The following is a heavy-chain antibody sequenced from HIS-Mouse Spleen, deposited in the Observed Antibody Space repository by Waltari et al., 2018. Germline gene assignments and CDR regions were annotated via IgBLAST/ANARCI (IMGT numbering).Heavy chain of an antibody. CDR3: ARDSPTQLGGDAFDI. V-gene: IGHV1-2*02. D-gene: IGHD2-21*01. Sequence: QVQLVQSGAEVKKPGASVKVSCKASGTPFTGYYMHWGRQAPGQGLGWMGWINPNSGGTNYAQKFQGRVTMTRDTSISTAYMELSRLRSDDTAVYYCARDSPTQLGGDAFDIWGRGTLVTVSS. CDR2: INPNSGGT. J-gene: IGHJ2*01. CDR1: GTPFTGYY.